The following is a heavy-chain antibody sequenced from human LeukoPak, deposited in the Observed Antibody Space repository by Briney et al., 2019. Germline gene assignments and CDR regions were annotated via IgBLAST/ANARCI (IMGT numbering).Heavy chain of an antibody. D-gene: IGHD3-3*01. CDR2: ISSSSSYI. Sequence: GGSLRLSCAASGFTLSSYSMNWVRQAPGKGLEWVSSISSSSSYIYYADSVKGRFTISRDNAKNSLYLQMNSLGAEDTAVYYCARDGGDTYYDFWSGYSRPSVDYWGQGTLVTVSS. CDR1: GFTLSSYS. CDR3: ARDGGDTYYDFWSGYSRPSVDY. V-gene: IGHV3-21*01. J-gene: IGHJ4*02.